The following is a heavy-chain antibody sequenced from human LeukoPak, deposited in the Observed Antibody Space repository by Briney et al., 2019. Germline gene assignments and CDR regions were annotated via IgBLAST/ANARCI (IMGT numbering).Heavy chain of an antibody. CDR3: AKDLFGSKYYFDY. CDR1: GFTFSSYW. CDR2: IRYDGSNK. Sequence: GGSLRLSCAASGFTFSSYWMSWVRQAPGKGLEWVAFIRYDGSNKYYADSVKGRFTISRDNSKNTLYLQMNSLRAEDTAVYYCAKDLFGSKYYFDYWGQGTLVTVSS. D-gene: IGHD2-21*01. J-gene: IGHJ4*02. V-gene: IGHV3-30*02.